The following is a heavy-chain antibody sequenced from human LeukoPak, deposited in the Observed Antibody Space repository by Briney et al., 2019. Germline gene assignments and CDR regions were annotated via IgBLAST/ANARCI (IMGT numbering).Heavy chain of an antibody. Sequence: GGSLRLSCAASGFTFSSYEMNWARQAPGKGLEWVSYISSSGSTIYYADSVKGRFTISRGNAKNSLYLQMNSLRAEDTAVYYCARDPPQLRYFDWEPFDYWGQGTLVTVSS. D-gene: IGHD3-9*01. CDR2: ISSSGSTI. CDR3: ARDPPQLRYFDWEPFDY. V-gene: IGHV3-48*03. CDR1: GFTFSSYE. J-gene: IGHJ4*02.